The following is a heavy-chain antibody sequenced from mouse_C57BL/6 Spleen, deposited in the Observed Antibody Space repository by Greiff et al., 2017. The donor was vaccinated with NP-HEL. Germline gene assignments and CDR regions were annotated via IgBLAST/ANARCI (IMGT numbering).Heavy chain of an antibody. V-gene: IGHV1-18*01. D-gene: IGHD2-1*01. CDR3: ARGGNLYYYAMDY. CDR1: GYTFTDYN. J-gene: IGHJ4*01. Sequence: VQLQQPGPELVKPGASVKIPCKASGYTFTDYNMDWVKQSHGQSLEWIGDINPNNGGTIYNQKFKGKATLTVDKSSSTAYMELRSLTSEDTAVYYCARGGNLYYYAMDYWGQGTSVTVSS. CDR2: INPNNGGT.